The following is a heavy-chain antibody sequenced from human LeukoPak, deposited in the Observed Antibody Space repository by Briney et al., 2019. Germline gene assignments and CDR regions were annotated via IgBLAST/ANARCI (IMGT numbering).Heavy chain of an antibody. J-gene: IGHJ3*02. D-gene: IGHD3-3*01. CDR3: AADFYLQGYYDFWSGPQYAFDI. CDR2: IVVGSGNT. Sequence: SVQVSCKASGFTFTNSAVQWVRQARGQRLEWIGWIVVGSGNTNYAQKFQERVTITRDMSTRTAYMELSSLRSEDTAVYYCAADFYLQGYYDFWSGPQYAFDIWGQGTMVTVSS. V-gene: IGHV1-58*01. CDR1: GFTFTNSA.